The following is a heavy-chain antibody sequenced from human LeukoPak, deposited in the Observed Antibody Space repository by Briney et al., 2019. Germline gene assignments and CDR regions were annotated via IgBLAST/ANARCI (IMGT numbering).Heavy chain of an antibody. D-gene: IGHD3-22*01. J-gene: IGHJ3*02. V-gene: IGHV3-21*01. Sequence: SGGSLRLSCAASGFTFSSYSMNWVRQAPGKGLEWVSSISSSSSYIYYADSVKGRFAISRDNAKNSLYLQMNSLRAEDTAVYYCARGYYDSSGPFDIWGQGTMVTVSS. CDR2: ISSSSSYI. CDR1: GFTFSSYS. CDR3: ARGYYDSSGPFDI.